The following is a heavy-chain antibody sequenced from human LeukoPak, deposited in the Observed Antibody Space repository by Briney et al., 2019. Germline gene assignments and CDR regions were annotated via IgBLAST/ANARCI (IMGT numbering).Heavy chain of an antibody. CDR1: GYTFTGYY. CDR3: ARAKRNYYGSGSYYKMGDALDI. J-gene: IGHJ3*02. V-gene: IGHV1-2*02. D-gene: IGHD3-10*01. Sequence: GASVKVSCKASGYTFTGYYMHWVRQAPGQGLEWMGWINPNSGGTNYAQKFQGRVTMTRDTSISSAYMELSRLRSDDTAVYYCARAKRNYYGSGSYYKMGDALDIWGQGTMVTVSS. CDR2: INPNSGGT.